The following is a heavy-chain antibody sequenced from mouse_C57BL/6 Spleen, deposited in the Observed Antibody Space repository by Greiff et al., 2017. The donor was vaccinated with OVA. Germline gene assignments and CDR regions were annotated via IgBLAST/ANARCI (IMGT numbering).Heavy chain of an antibody. CDR1: GYTFTGYW. CDR2: ILPGSGST. D-gene: IGHD2-4*01. J-gene: IGHJ4*01. CDR3: AGRSDYDVGDYYAMDY. V-gene: IGHV1-9*01. Sequence: QVQLQQSGAELLKPGASVKLSCKATGYTFTGYWIEWVKQRPGHGLEWIGEILPGSGSTNYNEKFKGKATFTADTSSNTAYMQLSSLTTEDSAIYYCAGRSDYDVGDYYAMDYWGQGTSVTVSS.